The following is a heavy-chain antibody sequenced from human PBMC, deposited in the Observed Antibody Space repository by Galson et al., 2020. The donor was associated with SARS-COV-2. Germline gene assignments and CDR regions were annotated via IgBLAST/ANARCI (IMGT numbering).Heavy chain of an antibody. J-gene: IGHJ6*03. V-gene: IGHV4-34*01. D-gene: IGHD3-10*01. Sequence: SETLSLTCAVYGGSFSDYSWTWVRQPPGKGLEWIGEISHSGSTNYSPSLKSRVFMSVDTSKNQFSLKLRSVTAADTAVYYCARGGSRPIMAFDYYYFYMDVWCKGTTVTVSS. CDR2: ISHSGST. CDR1: GGSFSDYS. CDR3: ARGGSRPIMAFDYYYFYMDV.